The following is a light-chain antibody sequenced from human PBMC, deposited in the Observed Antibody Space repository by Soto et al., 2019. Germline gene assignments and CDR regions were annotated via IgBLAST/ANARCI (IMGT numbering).Light chain of an antibody. Sequence: IQMAQFPSSICPYVLPVVKITRRASQSISSYLNWYQQKPGKAPKLLIYAASSLQGGVPSRFSGSGSGTDFTLTISSLQPEDFATYYCQKSYSTPLTCGGGHTV. CDR3: QKSYSTPLT. J-gene: IGKJ4*01. CDR1: QSISSY. CDR2: AAS. V-gene: IGKV1-39*01.